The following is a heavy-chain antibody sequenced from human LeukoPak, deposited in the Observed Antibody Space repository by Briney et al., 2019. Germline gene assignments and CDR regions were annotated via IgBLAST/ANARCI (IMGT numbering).Heavy chain of an antibody. D-gene: IGHD1-7*01. CDR2: ISGSGGRT. CDR1: GFTFSSYA. V-gene: IGHV3-23*01. Sequence: GGSLRLSCAASGFTFSSYAMSWVRQAPGKGLEWVSAISGSGGRTYYADSVKGRFTISRDNSKNTLYLQMNSLRAEDTAVYYCAKVHRRNWNYGYYFDYWGQGTLVTVSS. J-gene: IGHJ4*02. CDR3: AKVHRRNWNYGYYFDY.